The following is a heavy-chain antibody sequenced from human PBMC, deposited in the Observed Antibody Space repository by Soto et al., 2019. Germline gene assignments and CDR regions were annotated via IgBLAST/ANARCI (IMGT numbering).Heavy chain of an antibody. Sequence: GGSLRLSCAASGFTFSSYWMSWVRQAPGKGLEWVANIKQDGSEKYYVDSVKGRFTISRDNAKNSLYLQMNSLRAEDTAVYYCARDSSGWSPHAFDIVGQFTMVTGSS. CDR2: IKQDGSEK. D-gene: IGHD6-19*01. CDR3: ARDSSGWSPHAFDI. J-gene: IGHJ3*02. CDR1: GFTFSSYW. V-gene: IGHV3-7*01.